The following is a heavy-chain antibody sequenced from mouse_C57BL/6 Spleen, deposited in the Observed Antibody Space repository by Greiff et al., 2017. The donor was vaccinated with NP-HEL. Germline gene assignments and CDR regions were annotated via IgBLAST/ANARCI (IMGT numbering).Heavy chain of an antibody. J-gene: IGHJ3*01. CDR3: ARSVIYDGYYGWFAY. D-gene: IGHD2-3*01. CDR2: IYPGDGDT. CDR1: GYAFSSSW. Sequence: VQLQESGPELVKPGASVKISCKASGYAFSSSWMNWVKQRPGKGLEWIGRIYPGDGDTNYNGKFKGKATLTADKSSSTAYMQLSSLTSEDSAVYFCARSVIYDGYYGWFAYWGQGTLVTVSA. V-gene: IGHV1-82*01.